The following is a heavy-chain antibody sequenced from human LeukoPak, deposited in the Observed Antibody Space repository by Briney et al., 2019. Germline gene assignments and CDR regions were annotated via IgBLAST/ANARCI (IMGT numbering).Heavy chain of an antibody. CDR3: AKDEGKGFDP. CDR1: GGTFSSYP. V-gene: IGHV1-69*05. CDR2: IIPIFGTA. Sequence: SVKVSCKASGGTFSSYPISWVRQAPGQGLEWMGRIIPIFGTAKYAQKFQDRVTITTDESTSTAYMELSSLRSEDTAVYYRAKDEGKGFDPWGQGTLVTVSS. J-gene: IGHJ5*02.